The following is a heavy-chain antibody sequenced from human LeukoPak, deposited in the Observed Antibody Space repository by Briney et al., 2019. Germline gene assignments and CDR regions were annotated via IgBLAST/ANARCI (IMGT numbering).Heavy chain of an antibody. V-gene: IGHV3-23*01. CDR3: AKTGAVKGDY. CDR2: ISGSGSGGST. Sequence: GGSLRLSCAASGFTFSSYWMHWVRQAPGKGLVWVSAISGSGSGGSTYYADSVKGRFTISRDNSKNTLYLQMKSLRAEDTAIYYCAKTGAVKGDYWGQGTLVTVSS. J-gene: IGHJ4*02. D-gene: IGHD4-17*01. CDR1: GFTFSSYW.